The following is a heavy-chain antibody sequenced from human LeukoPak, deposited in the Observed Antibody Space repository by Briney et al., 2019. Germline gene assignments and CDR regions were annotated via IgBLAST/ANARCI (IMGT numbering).Heavy chain of an antibody. J-gene: IGHJ4*02. Sequence: SETLSLTCTVSGGSISSSSYYWGWIRQPPGKGLEWIGSIYYSGSTYYNPSLKSRVTISVDTSKNQFSLKLSSVTAADTAVYYCARRVTWLIDYWGQGTLVTVSS. D-gene: IGHD5-12*01. V-gene: IGHV4-39*01. CDR1: GGSISSSSYY. CDR2: IYYSGST. CDR3: ARRVTWLIDY.